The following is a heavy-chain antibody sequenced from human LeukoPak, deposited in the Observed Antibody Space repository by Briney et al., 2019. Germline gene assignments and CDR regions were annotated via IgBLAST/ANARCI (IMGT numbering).Heavy chain of an antibody. CDR3: ARSRIYYYYYMDV. CDR2: IYTSGST. J-gene: IGHJ6*03. CDR1: GGSISSGSYY. Sequence: PSETLSLTCTVSGGSISSGSYYWSWIRQPAGKGLEWIGRIYTSGSTNYNPSLKSRVTISVDTSKNQFSLKLSSVTAADTAVYYCARSRIYYYYYMDVWGKGTTVTVSS. V-gene: IGHV4-61*02.